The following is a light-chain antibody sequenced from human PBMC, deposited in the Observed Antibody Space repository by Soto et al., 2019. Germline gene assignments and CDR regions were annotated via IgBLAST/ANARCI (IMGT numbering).Light chain of an antibody. J-gene: IGLJ1*01. V-gene: IGLV2-14*01. CDR2: NVS. Sequence: LTDAASVSGPPRHTITISFTGTSSVVGGYNYVSWYHQFPGKVPKLLIYNVSNRPSGVSNRFSGSKSGNTASLTISGLQAEDEADYFCTSSTSGSLYVFGTGTKVTVL. CDR3: TSSTSGSLYV. CDR1: SSVVGGYNY.